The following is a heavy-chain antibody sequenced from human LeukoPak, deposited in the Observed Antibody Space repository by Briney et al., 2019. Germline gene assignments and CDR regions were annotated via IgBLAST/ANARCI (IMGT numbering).Heavy chain of an antibody. Sequence: PSETLSLTCAVSGYSISSGYYWGWIRQPPGKGLEWIGYIYSSGSTDYNPSLKSRVTISVDTSKNQFSLTMSSVTAADTAVYYCARRLYSESSLYYYYHMDVWGKGTTVTVSS. V-gene: IGHV4-38-2*01. D-gene: IGHD3-22*01. J-gene: IGHJ6*03. CDR2: IYSSGST. CDR1: GYSISSGYY. CDR3: ARRLYSESSLYYYYHMDV.